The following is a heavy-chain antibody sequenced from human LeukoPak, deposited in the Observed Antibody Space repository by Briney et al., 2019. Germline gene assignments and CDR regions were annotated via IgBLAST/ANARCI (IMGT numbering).Heavy chain of an antibody. D-gene: IGHD2-15*01. CDR2: IRYDGSNK. J-gene: IGHJ4*02. V-gene: IGHV3-30*02. CDR3: ARRYCSGGSCYSIDY. CDR1: GFTFSSYG. Sequence: GGSLRLSCAASGFTFSSYGMHWVRQAPGKGLEWVAFIRYDGSNKYYDSVKGRFTNSRDNSKNTLYLQMNSLRAEDTAVYYCARRYCSGGSCYSIDYWGQGTLVTVSS.